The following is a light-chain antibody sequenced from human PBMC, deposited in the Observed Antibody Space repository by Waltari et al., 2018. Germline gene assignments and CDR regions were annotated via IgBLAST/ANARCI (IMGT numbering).Light chain of an antibody. V-gene: IGKV3-20*01. CDR2: GAS. CDR1: QSVSSSY. J-gene: IGKJ3*01. CDR3: QQYGSSPFT. Sequence: EIVLTQSPGTLSLSPGERATLSCRASQSVSSSYLAWYQQKPGQAPSLLNYGASSRATGIPSRCSGSWSGTDFTITISRLEPEDFAVYYCQQYGSSPFTFGPGTKVDIK.